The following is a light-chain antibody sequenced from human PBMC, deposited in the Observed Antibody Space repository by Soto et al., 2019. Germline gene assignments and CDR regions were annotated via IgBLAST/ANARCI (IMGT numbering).Light chain of an antibody. CDR2: GAS. J-gene: IGKJ4*01. V-gene: IGKV3-20*01. CDR3: QQYGSSPQT. Sequence: EIVLTQSPGTLSLSPGERATLSCRASQSVSSSYLAWYQQKPGQAPRLLIYGASSRATGIPDRFSGSGPGTDFTLTISRLEPEDFAVYYGQQYGSSPQTFGGGTKVDIK. CDR1: QSVSSSY.